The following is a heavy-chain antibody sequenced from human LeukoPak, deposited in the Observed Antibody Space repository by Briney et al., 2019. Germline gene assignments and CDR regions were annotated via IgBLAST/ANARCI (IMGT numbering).Heavy chain of an antibody. CDR2: INAGNGNT. CDR3: ARERGFGYCSGGSCHFDYYGMDV. Sequence: ASVKVSCKASGYTFTSYAMHWVRQAPGQRLEWMGWINAGNGNTKYSQKFQGRVTITRDTSASTAYMELSSLRSEDTAVYYCARERGFGYCSGGSCHFDYYGMDVWGQGTTVTVSS. CDR1: GYTFTSYA. J-gene: IGHJ6*02. V-gene: IGHV1-3*01. D-gene: IGHD2-15*01.